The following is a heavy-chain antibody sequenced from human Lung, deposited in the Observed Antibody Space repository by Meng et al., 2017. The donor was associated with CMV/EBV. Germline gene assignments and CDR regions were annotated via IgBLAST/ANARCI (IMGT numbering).Heavy chain of an antibody. CDR2: INSHSGAT. Sequence: ASXXVSXKASGDTPTADFMFWVRQAPGQGLEWMGWINSHSGATQYAQKFQGRVTMTRDTSISTVYMDLSSLRSDDTADYYGLTYTSSSHSFGPWGQGTLVTVSS. D-gene: IGHD6-6*01. V-gene: IGHV1-2*02. CDR1: GDTPTADF. CDR3: LTYTSSSHSFGP. J-gene: IGHJ5*02.